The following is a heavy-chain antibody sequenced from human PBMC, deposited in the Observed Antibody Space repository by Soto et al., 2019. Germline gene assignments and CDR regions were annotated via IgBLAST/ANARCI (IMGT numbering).Heavy chain of an antibody. D-gene: IGHD2-15*01. CDR3: AKDRYCSGGSCSMSSENYGDYGFDY. V-gene: IGHV3-9*01. Sequence: GGSLRLSCAASGFTFDDYAMHWVRQAPGKGLEWVSGISWNSGSIGYADSVKGRFTISRDNAKNSLYLQMNSLRAEDTALYYCAKDRYCSGGSCSMSSENYGDYGFDYWGQGTLVTVSS. J-gene: IGHJ4*02. CDR1: GFTFDDYA. CDR2: ISWNSGSI.